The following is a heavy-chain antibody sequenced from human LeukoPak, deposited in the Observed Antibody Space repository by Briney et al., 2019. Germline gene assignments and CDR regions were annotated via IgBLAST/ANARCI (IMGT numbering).Heavy chain of an antibody. CDR1: GYTFTGYY. CDR3: ARPHYDILTGYQAPYYYYCYMDV. CDR2: INPNSGGT. Sequence: ASVKVSCKASGYTFTGYYMHWVRQAPGQGLEWMGWINPNSGGTNYAQKFQGRVTMTRDTSISTAYMELSRLRSDDTAVYYCARPHYDILTGYQAPYYYYCYMDVWGKGTTVTISS. V-gene: IGHV1-2*02. D-gene: IGHD3-9*01. J-gene: IGHJ6*03.